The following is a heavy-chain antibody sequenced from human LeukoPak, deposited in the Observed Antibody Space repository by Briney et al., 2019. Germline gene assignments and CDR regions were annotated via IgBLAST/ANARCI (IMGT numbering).Heavy chain of an antibody. CDR2: INSSSTYI. CDR3: ARDYCRSARCYNVDY. D-gene: IGHD2-2*02. CDR1: GFTFSSYS. J-gene: IGHJ4*02. Sequence: GGSLRLSCAASGFTFSSYSMNWVRQAPGKGLEWDSSINSSSTYIYYADSVKGRFTISRDNAKNSLYLQMNSLRAEDTAVYYCARDYCRSARCYNVDYWGQGSLVTVSS. V-gene: IGHV3-21*01.